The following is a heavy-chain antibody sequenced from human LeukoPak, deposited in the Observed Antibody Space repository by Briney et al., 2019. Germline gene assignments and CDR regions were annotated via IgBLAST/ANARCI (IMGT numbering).Heavy chain of an antibody. D-gene: IGHD5-12*01. V-gene: IGHV3-30*18. CDR3: AKASHSGYEDYYYYYMDV. Sequence: GGSLRLSCAASGFTFSSYGMHWVRQAPGKGLEWVAVISYDGSNKYYADSVKGRFTISRDNSKNTLYLQINSLRAEDTAVYYCAKASHSGYEDYYYYYMDVWGKGTTVTITS. CDR2: ISYDGSNK. CDR1: GFTFSSYG. J-gene: IGHJ6*03.